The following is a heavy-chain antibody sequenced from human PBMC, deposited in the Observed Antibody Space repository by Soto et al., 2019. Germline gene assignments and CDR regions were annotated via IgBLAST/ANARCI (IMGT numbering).Heavy chain of an antibody. CDR3: ARGGITRSSLRYFDY. V-gene: IGHV4-31*03. CDR1: GGSIISGSYY. J-gene: IGHJ4*02. D-gene: IGHD3-10*01. CDR2: IYYSGST. Sequence: SETLCVTCIVAGGSIISGSYYWSRISQHPGKGLEWIGYIYYSGSTYYNPSLKSRVTISVDTSKNQFSLKLSSVTAADTAVYYCARGGITRSSLRYFDYWGQGTQVTVSS.